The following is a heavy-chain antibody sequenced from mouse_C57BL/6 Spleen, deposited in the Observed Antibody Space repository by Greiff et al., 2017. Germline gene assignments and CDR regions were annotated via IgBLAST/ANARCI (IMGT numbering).Heavy chain of an antibody. D-gene: IGHD1-1*01. CDR3: ARPGYYDGSSDAMDY. CDR2: ISSGSSTI. V-gene: IGHV5-17*01. Sequence: EVHLVESGGGLVKPGGSLKLSCAASGFTFSDYGMHWVRQAPEQGLEWVAYISSGSSTIDYADTVKGRFTISRDNAKNTLFLQMTSLRSEDTAMSYCARPGYYDGSSDAMDYWGQGTSVTVSA. J-gene: IGHJ4*01. CDR1: GFTFSDYG.